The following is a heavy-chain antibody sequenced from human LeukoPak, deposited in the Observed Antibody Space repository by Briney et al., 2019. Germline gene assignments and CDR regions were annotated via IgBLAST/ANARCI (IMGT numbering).Heavy chain of an antibody. D-gene: IGHD3-22*01. CDR1: GDSITNYY. V-gene: IGHV4-59*01. CDR3: ARARSGYQYGTAVYYFDS. Sequence: SETLSLTCTVSGDSITNYYWSWIRQPPGKGLQWIGYFYHSGSTNYNPSLKSRLTISADTSKNQFSLNLRSVTAADTAIYYCARARSGYQYGTAVYYFDSWSQGTLVTVSS. J-gene: IGHJ4*02. CDR2: FYHSGST.